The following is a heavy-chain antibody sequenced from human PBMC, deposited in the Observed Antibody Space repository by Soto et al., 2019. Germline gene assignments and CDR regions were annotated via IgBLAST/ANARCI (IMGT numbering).Heavy chain of an antibody. CDR2: ISGSGGST. CDR1: GFTFSSYA. D-gene: IGHD4-17*01. CDR3: AKSLSGGDEA. J-gene: IGHJ5*02. V-gene: IGHV3-23*01. Sequence: PGESLKISCAASGFTFSSYAMSWVRQAPGKGLEWVSAISGSGGSTYYADSVKGRFTISRDNSKNTLYLQMNSLRAEDTAVYYCAKSLSGGDEAWGQGTLVTVSS.